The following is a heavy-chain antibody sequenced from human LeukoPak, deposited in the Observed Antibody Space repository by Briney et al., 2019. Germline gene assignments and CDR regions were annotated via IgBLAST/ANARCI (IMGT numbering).Heavy chain of an antibody. Sequence: GGSLRLSCAASGFTFSSYSMNWVRQAPGKGLEWVSYISSSSSTIYYADSVKGRFTISRDNAKNSLYLQMNSLRAEDTALYYCAKDIGLRYFDWLFDYWGQGTLVTVSS. CDR2: ISSSSSTI. D-gene: IGHD3-9*01. CDR3: AKDIGLRYFDWLFDY. J-gene: IGHJ4*02. CDR1: GFTFSSYS. V-gene: IGHV3-48*01.